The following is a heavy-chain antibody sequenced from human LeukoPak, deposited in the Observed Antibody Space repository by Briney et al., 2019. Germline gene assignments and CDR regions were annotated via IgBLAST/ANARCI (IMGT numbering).Heavy chain of an antibody. CDR2: INHSGST. CDR1: GGSFSGYY. J-gene: IGHJ4*02. V-gene: IGHV4-34*01. CDR3: ATPRGYSYGRFDY. D-gene: IGHD5-18*01. Sequence: TSETLSLTCAVYGGSFSGYYWSWIRQPPGKGLEWIGEINHSGSTNYNPSLKSRVTISVDTSKNQFSLKLSSVTAADTAVYYCATPRGYSYGRFDYWGQGTLVTVSS.